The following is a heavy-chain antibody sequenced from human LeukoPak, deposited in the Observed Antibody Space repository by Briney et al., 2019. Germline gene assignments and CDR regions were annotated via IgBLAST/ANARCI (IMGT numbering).Heavy chain of an antibody. CDR3: ATTPQRGYSYGWGTDAFDI. J-gene: IGHJ3*02. D-gene: IGHD5-18*01. V-gene: IGHV4-59*08. CDR2: IYYSGST. CDR1: GFTFSSYE. Sequence: GSLRLSCAASGFTFSSYEMNWVRQAPGKGLEWIGYIYYSGSTNYNPSLKSRVTISVDTSKNQFSLKLSSVTAADTAVYYCATTPQRGYSYGWGTDAFDIWGQGTMVTVSS.